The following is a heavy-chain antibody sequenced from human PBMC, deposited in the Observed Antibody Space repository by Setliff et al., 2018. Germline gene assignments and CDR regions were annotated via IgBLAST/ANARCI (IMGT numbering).Heavy chain of an antibody. CDR2: IDISGTT. CDR1: GGSISSSSHY. J-gene: IGHJ4*02. Sequence: KTSETLSLTCTVSGGSISSSSHYWGWIRQPPGKGLEWIGSIDISGTTNYNPSLKSRVTMSLDSSKNQFSLNLNSVTAADTAVYYCVKNPLTMPRGFFEYWGRGTLVTVSS. V-gene: IGHV4-39*07. CDR3: VKNPLTMPRGFFEY. D-gene: IGHD3-3*01.